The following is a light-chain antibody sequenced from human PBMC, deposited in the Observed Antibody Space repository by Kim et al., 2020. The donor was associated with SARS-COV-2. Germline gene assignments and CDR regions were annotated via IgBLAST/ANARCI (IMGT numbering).Light chain of an antibody. V-gene: IGLV1-44*01. Sequence: QSVLTQPPSASGTPGQRVTISCFGSSSNIGRNSVNWYQQIPGTAPTLLISKNNLRPSGVPGRFSGSKSGTSASLAISGLQSEDEADYYCGTWDDSLNACVFGTGTKVTVL. CDR1: SSNIGRNS. J-gene: IGLJ1*01. CDR2: KNN. CDR3: GTWDDSLNACV.